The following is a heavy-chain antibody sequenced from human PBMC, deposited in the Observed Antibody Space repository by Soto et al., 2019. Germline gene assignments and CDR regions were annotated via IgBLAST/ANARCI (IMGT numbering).Heavy chain of an antibody. J-gene: IGHJ4*02. CDR1: GGSISTGNW. Sequence: QVQLQESGPGLVKPSGTLSLTCTVSGGSISTGNWWTWVRQSPEKGLEWIGEIFRSGNTYYNPSFKSRVTISVDNYNNQFSLRLNSVTAADTAVYYCARIGTVSLDFWGPGTLVTVSS. D-gene: IGHD4-17*01. CDR3: ARIGTVSLDF. V-gene: IGHV4-4*02. CDR2: IFRSGNT.